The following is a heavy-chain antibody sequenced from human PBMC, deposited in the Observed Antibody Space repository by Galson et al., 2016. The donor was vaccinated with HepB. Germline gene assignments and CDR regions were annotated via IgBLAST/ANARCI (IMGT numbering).Heavy chain of an antibody. CDR2: INTNTGKS. CDR3: ARDMGYCSSTSCYVTAFDM. Sequence: QSGAEVKKPGSSVKVSCKASGCSVTTYAMNWVRQAPGQGLEWMGWINTNTGKSTYAQAFTGRFVFSLDTSVSTTYLQISGLKAEDTAVYYCARDMGYCSSTSCYVTAFDMWGQGTMITVSA. V-gene: IGHV7-4-1*02. CDR1: GCSVTTYA. D-gene: IGHD2-2*01. J-gene: IGHJ3*02.